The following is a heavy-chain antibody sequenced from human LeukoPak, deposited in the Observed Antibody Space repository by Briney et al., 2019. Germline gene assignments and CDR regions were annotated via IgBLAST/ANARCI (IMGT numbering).Heavy chain of an antibody. J-gene: IGHJ4*02. V-gene: IGHV4-39*07. CDR2: IYYSGST. CDR3: AREGSSRSSPENPFDC. Sequence: SKTRSFTCTVPVGSIGISIYYWGWIRKPPGKGLGWMGGIYYSGSTYYNPSLKSRVTISVDTSKNQFSLKLSSLTAADTAVYYCAREGSSRSSPENPFDCWGQGTLVTVSS. D-gene: IGHD6-6*01. CDR1: VGSIGISIYY.